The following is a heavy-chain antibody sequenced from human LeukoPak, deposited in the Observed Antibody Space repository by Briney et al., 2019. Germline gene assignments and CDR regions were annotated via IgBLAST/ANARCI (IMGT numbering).Heavy chain of an antibody. CDR1: GFTFSSYE. D-gene: IGHD6-13*01. Sequence: GGSLRLSCAASGFTFSSYEMNWVRQAPGKGLEWVSTISHSGGSTYYADSVKGRFTISRDISKNTLFLQMNSLRAGDTAVYYCAKGRGTSSWYYFDYWGQGTLVTVSS. V-gene: IGHV3-23*01. J-gene: IGHJ4*02. CDR3: AKGRGTSSWYYFDY. CDR2: ISHSGGST.